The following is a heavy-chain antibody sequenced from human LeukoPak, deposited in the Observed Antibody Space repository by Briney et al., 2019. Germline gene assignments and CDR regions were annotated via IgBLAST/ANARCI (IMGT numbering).Heavy chain of an antibody. D-gene: IGHD3-10*01. CDR3: ARGRGTMVRGRYFDY. CDR1: GGSVSSYY. V-gene: IGHV4-34*01. CDR2: INHSGST. J-gene: IGHJ4*02. Sequence: KTSETLSLTCTVSGGSVSSYYWSWIRQPPGKGLEWIGEINHSGSTNYNPSLKSRVTISVDTSKNQFSLKLSSVTAADTAVYYCARGRGTMVRGRYFDYWGQGTLVTVSS.